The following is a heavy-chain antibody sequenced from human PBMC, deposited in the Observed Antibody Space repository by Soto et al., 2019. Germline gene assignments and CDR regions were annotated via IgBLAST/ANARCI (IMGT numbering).Heavy chain of an antibody. CDR1: GAPISSNDYF. D-gene: IGHD2-15*01. Sequence: LSLTCSVSGAPISSNDYFWAWTRQPPGRGLEFIASMHASGGTYHASSLKSRATMSLDTSKDQFSLKLQAVTAADTGTYYCAAIVVGATRHSDVDHWGQGTLVTVSS. CDR3: AAIVVGATRHSDVDH. V-gene: IGHV4-39*01. CDR2: MHASGGT. J-gene: IGHJ4*02.